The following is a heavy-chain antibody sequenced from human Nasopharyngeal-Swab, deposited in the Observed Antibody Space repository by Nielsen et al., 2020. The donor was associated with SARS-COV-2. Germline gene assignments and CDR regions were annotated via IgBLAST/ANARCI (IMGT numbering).Heavy chain of an antibody. CDR3: AKDRRLWSNDFDY. CDR2: ISYDGSNK. J-gene: IGHJ4*02. D-gene: IGHD4/OR15-4a*01. V-gene: IGHV3-30*18. CDR1: GFTFSSYG. Sequence: GGSLRLSCAASGFTFSSYGMHWVRQAPGKGLEWVAVISYDGSNKYYADSVKGRFAISRDNSKNTLYLQMNSLRAEDTAMYYCAKDRRLWSNDFDYWGQGTLVTVSS.